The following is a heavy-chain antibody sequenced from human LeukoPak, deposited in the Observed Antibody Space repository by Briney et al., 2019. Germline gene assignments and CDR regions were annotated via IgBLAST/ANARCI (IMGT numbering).Heavy chain of an antibody. CDR1: GGSISSYY. CDR2: IYYSGST. J-gene: IGHJ5*02. D-gene: IGHD3-16*01. Sequence: PSETLSLTCTVSGGSISSYYWSWIRQPPGKGLEWIGYIYYSGSTNYNPSLKSRVTISVDTSKNQFSLKLSSVTASDTAVYYCARQEGRLGELYPGFGPWGQGTLVTVSS. CDR3: ARQEGRLGELYPGFGP. V-gene: IGHV4-59*01.